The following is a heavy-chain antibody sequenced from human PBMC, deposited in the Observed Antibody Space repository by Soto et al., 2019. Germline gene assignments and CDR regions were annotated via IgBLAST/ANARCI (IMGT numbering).Heavy chain of an antibody. D-gene: IGHD3-10*01. CDR1: GGTFSSYA. CDR2: IIPIFGTA. V-gene: IGHV1-69*13. Sequence: ASVKGSCKASGGTFSSYAISWVRQAPGQGLEWMGGIIPIFGTANYAQKFQGRVTITADESTSTAYMELSSLRSEDTAVYYCASCVSGLLSFGELLKDRGYYMDVWGKGTTVTVSS. CDR3: ASCVSGLLSFGELLKDRGYYMDV. J-gene: IGHJ6*03.